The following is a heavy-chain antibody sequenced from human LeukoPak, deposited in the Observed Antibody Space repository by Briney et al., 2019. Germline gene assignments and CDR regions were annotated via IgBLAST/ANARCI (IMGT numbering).Heavy chain of an antibody. J-gene: IGHJ4*02. CDR2: IYTRGRT. D-gene: IGHD3-10*01. Sequence: SETLSLTCTVAGGSISSGSYYWSWIRQPAGKGLEWIGRIYTRGRTNYNPSPKSRVTISVDTSKNQFSLKLSSVTAADTAVYYCARRGVRGAKIFDYWGQGTLVTVSS. CDR1: GGSISSGSYY. V-gene: IGHV4-61*02. CDR3: ARRGVRGAKIFDY.